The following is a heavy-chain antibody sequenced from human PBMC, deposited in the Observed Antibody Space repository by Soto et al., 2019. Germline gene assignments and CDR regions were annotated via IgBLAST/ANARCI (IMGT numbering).Heavy chain of an antibody. J-gene: IGHJ4*02. Sequence: GGSLRLSCAASGFTFSSYTMSWVRQAPGKGLEWVSGITSSGGTTYYADSVKGRFTISKDNSKNTLWLQMNSLRAEDAAVYYCAKGRGSSYGYFDYWGQGTLVTVSS. CDR2: ITSSGGTT. D-gene: IGHD5-18*01. CDR1: GFTFSSYT. V-gene: IGHV3-23*01. CDR3: AKGRGSSYGYFDY.